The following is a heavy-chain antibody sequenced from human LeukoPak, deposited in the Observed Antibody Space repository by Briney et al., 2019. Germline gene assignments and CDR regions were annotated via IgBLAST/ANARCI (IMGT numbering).Heavy chain of an antibody. CDR2: ISAYNGKT. Sequence: ASVKVSCKASGYTFSSYGISWVRQAPGQGLEWMGWISAYNGKTNYAQKLQGRVTMTTDTSTSTAYMELRSLTSDDTAVYYCARLPSFLGYCSSTSCYPNFDYWGQGTLVTVSS. D-gene: IGHD2-2*01. V-gene: IGHV1-18*01. CDR3: ARLPSFLGYCSSTSCYPNFDY. J-gene: IGHJ4*02. CDR1: GYTFSSYG.